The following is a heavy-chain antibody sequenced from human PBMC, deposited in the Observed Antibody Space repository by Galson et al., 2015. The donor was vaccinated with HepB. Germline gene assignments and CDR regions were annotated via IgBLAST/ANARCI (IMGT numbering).Heavy chain of an antibody. CDR2: INHGGST. Sequence: ETLSLTCAVYGGSFSGYYWSWIRQPPGKGLEWIGEINHGGSTYYSPSLKSRVTISVDTSKNQFSLKLNSVTAADTAVYYCASGRRITTFGVVISFDHWGQGILVTVSS. CDR1: GGSFSGYY. V-gene: IGHV4-34*01. CDR3: ASGRRITTFGVVISFDH. J-gene: IGHJ4*02. D-gene: IGHD3-3*01.